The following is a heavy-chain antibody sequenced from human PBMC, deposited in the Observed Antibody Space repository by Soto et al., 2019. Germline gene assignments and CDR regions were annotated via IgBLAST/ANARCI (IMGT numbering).Heavy chain of an antibody. CDR1: GGTFSSCA. Sequence: SVKVSCKASGGTFSSCAISWVRQAPGQGLEWMGGIIPMFASADYAQKFQGRVTITADESTRTAYMELSSVTAADTAVYYCARDAGQWLARGAFDIWGQGTMVTVSS. J-gene: IGHJ3*02. CDR2: IIPMFASA. V-gene: IGHV1-69*13. D-gene: IGHD6-19*01. CDR3: ARDAGQWLARGAFDI.